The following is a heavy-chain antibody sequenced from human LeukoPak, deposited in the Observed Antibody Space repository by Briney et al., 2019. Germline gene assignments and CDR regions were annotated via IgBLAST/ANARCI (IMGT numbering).Heavy chain of an antibody. CDR1: GGTFSSYT. V-gene: IGHV1-69*02. CDR3: ASWRQIGGNLRFDY. J-gene: IGHJ4*02. CDR2: IIPILGIA. Sequence: ASVKVSCKASGGTFSSYTISWVRQAPGQRLEWMGRIIPILGIANYAQKFQGRVTITADKSTSTAYMELSSLRSEDTAVYYCASWRQIGGNLRFDYWGKGTLVTVSS. D-gene: IGHD4-23*01.